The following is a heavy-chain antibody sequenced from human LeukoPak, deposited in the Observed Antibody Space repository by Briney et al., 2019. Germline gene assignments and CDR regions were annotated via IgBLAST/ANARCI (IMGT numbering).Heavy chain of an antibody. CDR1: GDSVSSNSAA. V-gene: IGHV6-1*01. J-gene: IGHJ4*02. CDR3: ARQVIGHFDY. CDR2: TYYRSKWYY. Sequence: SQTLSLTCVISGDSVSSNSAAWNWIRQSPSRGLEWLGRTYYRSKWYYHYAVSMKSRITVNPDTSKNQFSLQLNSVTAADTAVYYCARQVIGHFDYWGQGTLVTVSS.